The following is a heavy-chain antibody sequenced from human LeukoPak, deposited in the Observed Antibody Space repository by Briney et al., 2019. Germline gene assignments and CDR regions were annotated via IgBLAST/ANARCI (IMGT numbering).Heavy chain of an antibody. J-gene: IGHJ6*03. CDR2: ISGSGGST. V-gene: IGHV3-23*01. D-gene: IGHD5-12*01. CDR1: GFTFSSYA. Sequence: GGSLRLSCAASGFTFSSYAMSWVRQAPGKGLEWVSAISGSGGSTYYADSVKGRFTISRDNSKNTLYLQMNSLRAEDTAVYYCARDSSFGSYDLDYYYYYYMDVWGKGTTVTVSS. CDR3: ARDSSFGSYDLDYYYYYYMDV.